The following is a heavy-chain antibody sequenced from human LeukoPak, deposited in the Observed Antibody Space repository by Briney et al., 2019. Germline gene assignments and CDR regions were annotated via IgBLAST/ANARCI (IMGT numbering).Heavy chain of an antibody. Sequence: ASVNVSCRASGDTLITYGISWVRQAPGQGLEWMGWIIPSSGGTLYAQTFQGRVTMTRDTSIATALMELTRLTSDDTAVYYCAKASGEWGSLDLWGQGTVVTVSS. CDR1: GDTLITYG. J-gene: IGHJ4*03. CDR2: IIPSSGGT. CDR3: AKASGEWGSLDL. V-gene: IGHV1-2*02. D-gene: IGHD1-26*01.